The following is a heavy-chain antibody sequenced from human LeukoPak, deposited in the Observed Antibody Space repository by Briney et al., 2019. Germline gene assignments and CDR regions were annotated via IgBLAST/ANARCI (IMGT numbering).Heavy chain of an antibody. CDR1: GGSISDYY. J-gene: IGHJ6*02. CDR3: ARGPRDDFWSGYPHDYYYYGMDV. D-gene: IGHD3-3*01. CDR2: VYHIGGT. V-gene: IGHV4-59*01. Sequence: SEILSLTCTISGGSISDYYWAWIRQPPGKGLEWIGYVYHIGGTNYSPSLKSRVTISVDTSKNQFSLKLSSVTAADTAVYYCARGPRDDFWSGYPHDYYYYGMDVWGQGTTVTVSS.